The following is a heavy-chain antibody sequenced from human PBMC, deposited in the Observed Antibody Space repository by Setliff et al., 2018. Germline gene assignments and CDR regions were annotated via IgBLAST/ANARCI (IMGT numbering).Heavy chain of an antibody. D-gene: IGHD1-1*01. CDR2: IYYTGST. CDR3: ARDMGQPYYFES. CDR1: GGSISSSSHY. Sequence: PSETLSLTCTVSGGSISSSSHYWGWIRQPPGKGLEWIGSIYYTGSTYYNPSLTSRVTMSVDTSKRQFSLKLGSATAADTAVYYCARDMGQPYYFESWGLGTLVTVSS. V-gene: IGHV4-39*07. J-gene: IGHJ4*02.